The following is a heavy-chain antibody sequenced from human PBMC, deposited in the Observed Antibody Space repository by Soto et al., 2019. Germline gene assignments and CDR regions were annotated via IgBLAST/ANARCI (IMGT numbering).Heavy chain of an antibody. CDR1: GFTSSSCA. CDR2: ISASGGST. V-gene: IGHV3-23*01. D-gene: IGHD2-8*02. J-gene: IGHJ4*02. CDR3: APPALGTGRYFFHD. Sequence: EVQLLDSGGGLVQPGGSLRLSCVASGFTSSSCAMRWVRQAPGKGLEWVSGISASGGSTYYADSVKGRFTISRDNSKNTLYLQMNGLRAEDTAVYYYAPPALGTGRYFFHDWGQGTLVTVSS.